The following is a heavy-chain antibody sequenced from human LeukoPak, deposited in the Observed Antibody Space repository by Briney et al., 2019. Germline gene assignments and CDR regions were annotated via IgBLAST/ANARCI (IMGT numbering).Heavy chain of an antibody. Sequence: GGSLRLSCAASGFTFSSYAMSWVRQAPGKGLEWVSAISGSGGSTYYADSVKGRFTISRDNSKNTLYLQMNSLRAEDTAVYYCAARGRDYDFWSGYYTQRKHDYWGQGTLVTVSS. J-gene: IGHJ4*02. D-gene: IGHD3-3*01. CDR2: ISGSGGST. CDR1: GFTFSSYA. CDR3: AARGRDYDFWSGYYTQRKHDY. V-gene: IGHV3-23*01.